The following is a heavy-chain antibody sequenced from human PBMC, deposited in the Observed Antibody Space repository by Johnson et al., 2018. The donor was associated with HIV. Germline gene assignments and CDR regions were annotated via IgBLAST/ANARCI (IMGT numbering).Heavy chain of an antibody. J-gene: IGHJ3*02. V-gene: IGHV3-66*02. CDR1: GFTVSSNY. D-gene: IGHD6-6*01. Sequence: VQLVESGGGLVQPGGSLRLSCAASGFTVSSNYMSWVRQAPGKGLEWVSVIYSGGSTYYADSVKGRLTISRDNSKNTLYLQMNSLRAEDTAVYYCAKGERGYSSSSDAFDICGQGTMVTVSS. CDR2: IYSGGST. CDR3: AKGERGYSSSSDAFDI.